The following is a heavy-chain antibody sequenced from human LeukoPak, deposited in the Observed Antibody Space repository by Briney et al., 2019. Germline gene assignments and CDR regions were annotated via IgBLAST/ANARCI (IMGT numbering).Heavy chain of an antibody. V-gene: IGHV3-23*01. CDR3: AKDGGLWVSAHWGDS. CDR2: ITTSDGNT. D-gene: IGHD7-27*01. CDR1: GFTFSSYT. Sequence: GGSLRLSCAASGFTFSSYTMSWVRQAPGKGLEWVSTITTSDGNTYYADSVKGRFTVSRDNSKNTLFLQMNSLRAEDTAVYYWAKDGGLWVSAHWGDSWGRGTLVTVSS. J-gene: IGHJ4*02.